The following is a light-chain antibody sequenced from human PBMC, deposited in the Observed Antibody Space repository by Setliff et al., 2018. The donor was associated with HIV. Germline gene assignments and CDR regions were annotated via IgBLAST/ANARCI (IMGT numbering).Light chain of an antibody. J-gene: IGLJ1*01. Sequence: QSVLTQPASVSGSPGQSITISCTGTNSDIGGYDYVYWYQQQPGKAPKLMIYEVSGRPSGASYRFSGSKSGTTASLTISGLQTEDEADYFCSSYTSSGTLFVFGTGTRSPS. CDR3: SSYTSSGTLFV. V-gene: IGLV2-14*01. CDR1: NSDIGGYDY. CDR2: EVS.